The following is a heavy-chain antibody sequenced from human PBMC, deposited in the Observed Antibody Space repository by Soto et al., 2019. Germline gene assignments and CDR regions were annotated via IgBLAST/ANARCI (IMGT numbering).Heavy chain of an antibody. J-gene: IGHJ4*02. Sequence: EVQLVESGGGLVHPGGPLRLSCAASGFTFSSYAMHWVRQAPGKGLEYVSTINRNGGSTYYANSVKGRFTISRDNPKNTLYLQMGSLRAEDMAVYYCARGGSDYYFDYWGQGTLVTVSS. CDR1: GFTFSSYA. D-gene: IGHD2-21*02. CDR3: ARGGSDYYFDY. V-gene: IGHV3-64*01. CDR2: INRNGGST.